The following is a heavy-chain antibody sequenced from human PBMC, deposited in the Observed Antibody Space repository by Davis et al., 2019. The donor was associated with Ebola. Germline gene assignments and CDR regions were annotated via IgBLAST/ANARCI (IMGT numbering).Heavy chain of an antibody. CDR3: ARDATYYFDSSGYYIAPNDAFDI. Sequence: GESLKISCAASGFTVSSNFMSWXXXXPXXXXSXXXVIYRVCIPYYADSVKGRFTISSDNSKNTLYLQMNSLRAEDTAVYYCARDATYYFDSSGYYIAPNDAFDIWGQGTMVTVSS. CDR2: IYRVCIP. V-gene: IGHV3-53*01. D-gene: IGHD3-22*01. CDR1: GFTVSSNF. J-gene: IGHJ3*02.